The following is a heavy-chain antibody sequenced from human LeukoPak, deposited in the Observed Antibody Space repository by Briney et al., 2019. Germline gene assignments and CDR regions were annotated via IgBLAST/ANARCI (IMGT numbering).Heavy chain of an antibody. D-gene: IGHD6-19*01. CDR1: GYTFTSYY. CDR2: INPSGGST. J-gene: IGHJ4*02. V-gene: IGHV1-46*01. Sequence: ASVKVSCKASGYTFTSYYMHWVRQAPGQGLEWMGIINPSGGSTSYPQKFQGRVTMTRDTSTSTVYMELSSLRSEDTAVYYCARGSPPLRWSSGWSTYFDYWGQGTLVTVSS. CDR3: ARGSPPLRWSSGWSTYFDY.